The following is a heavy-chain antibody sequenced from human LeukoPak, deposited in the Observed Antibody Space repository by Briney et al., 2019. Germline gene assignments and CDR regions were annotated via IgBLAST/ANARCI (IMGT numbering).Heavy chain of an antibody. D-gene: IGHD6-6*01. CDR1: GFTFSDYY. CDR2: ISSSGSTI. V-gene: IGHV3-11*04. Sequence: GGSLRLSCAASGFTFSDYYMSWIRQAPGKGLEWVSYISSSGSTIYYADSVKGRFTISRDNSKNTLYLQMNSLRAEDTAVYYCAKDLVYSSSSDYWGQGTLVTVSS. J-gene: IGHJ4*02. CDR3: AKDLVYSSSSDY.